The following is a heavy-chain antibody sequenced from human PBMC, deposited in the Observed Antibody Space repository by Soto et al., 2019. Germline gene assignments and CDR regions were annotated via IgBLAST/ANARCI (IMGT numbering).Heavy chain of an antibody. V-gene: IGHV4-34*01. CDR3: AKITRNYYGSGSYWPYYYYYMDV. J-gene: IGHJ6*03. D-gene: IGHD3-10*01. CDR1: GGSFSGYY. Sequence: SETLSLTCAVYGGSFSGYYWSWIRQPPGKGLEWIGEINHSGSTNYNPSLKSRVTISVDTSKNQFSLKLSSVTAADTAVYYCAKITRNYYGSGSYWPYYYYYMDVWGKGTTVTVSS. CDR2: INHSGST.